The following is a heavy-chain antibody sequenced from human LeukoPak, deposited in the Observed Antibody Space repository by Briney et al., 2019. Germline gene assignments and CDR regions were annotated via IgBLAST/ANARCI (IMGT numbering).Heavy chain of an antibody. J-gene: IGHJ4*02. Sequence: SSVKVSCKASVGTFSSYAFSWVRLAPRPGLEGMGTIIPLFGIANYAQKFQGRVTITADKSTNTAYMELSSLRSEDTAVYYCARDRDSSGYSVFDYWGQGTLVTVSS. CDR1: VGTFSSYA. CDR3: ARDRDSSGYSVFDY. CDR2: IIPLFGIA. V-gene: IGHV1-69*04. D-gene: IGHD3-22*01.